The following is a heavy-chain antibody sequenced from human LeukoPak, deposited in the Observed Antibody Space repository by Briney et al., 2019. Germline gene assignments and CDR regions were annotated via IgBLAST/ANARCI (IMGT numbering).Heavy chain of an antibody. D-gene: IGHD4-4*01. V-gene: IGHV3-30-3*01. J-gene: IGHJ6*02. CDR2: ISYDGSNK. CDR1: GFTFSSYA. Sequence: GRSLRLSCAASGFTFSSYAMHWVRQAPGKGLEWVAVISYDGSNKYYADSVKGRFTISRDNSKNTLYLQMNSLRAEDTAVYYCAKDPMTTVTTSYYYYYGMDVWGQGTTVTVSS. CDR3: AKDPMTTVTTSYYYYYGMDV.